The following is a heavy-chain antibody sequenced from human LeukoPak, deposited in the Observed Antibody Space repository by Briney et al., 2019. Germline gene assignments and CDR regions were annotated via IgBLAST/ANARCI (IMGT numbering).Heavy chain of an antibody. Sequence: SGGSLRLSCAASGFTFSDYYMSWFRQAPGKGLEWVSYISKSGDSIYYADSVKGRFTISRDNAKNSLYLQMNSLRGEDTAVYYCAGGGYSSGRYSSPDYWGQGTLVTVSS. V-gene: IGHV3-11*01. CDR3: AGGGYSSGRYSSPDY. CDR1: GFTFSDYY. CDR2: ISKSGDSI. D-gene: IGHD6-19*01. J-gene: IGHJ4*02.